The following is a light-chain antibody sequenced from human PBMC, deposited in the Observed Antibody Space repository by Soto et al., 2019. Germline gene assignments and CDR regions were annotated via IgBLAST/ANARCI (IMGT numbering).Light chain of an antibody. CDR3: QQYNTYWT. J-gene: IGKJ1*01. V-gene: IGKV1-5*03. CDR2: KAS. CDR1: QSISSY. Sequence: TQMTQSPSSLSASLGDRVTITCRASQSISSYLNWYQQKPGKAPKLLIYKASTLKSGVPSRFSGSGSGTEFTLTISSLQPDDFATYYCQQYNTYWTFGQGTKVDI.